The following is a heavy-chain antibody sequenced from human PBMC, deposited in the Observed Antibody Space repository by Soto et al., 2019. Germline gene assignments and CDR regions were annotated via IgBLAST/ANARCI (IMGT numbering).Heavy chain of an antibody. CDR2: ISGNGENT. V-gene: IGHV3-23*01. CDR3: ARGPSIVRKYYSDS. CDR1: GFTFSNYV. D-gene: IGHD3-22*01. Sequence: GGSLSLSCAASGFTFSNYVMSWARQAPGKGLEWVSSISGNGENTYYADSGKGRFTVSRDNSKNTLFLQMNSLRADDTAVYFCARGPSIVRKYYSDSWGQGNLVTVSS. J-gene: IGHJ4*02.